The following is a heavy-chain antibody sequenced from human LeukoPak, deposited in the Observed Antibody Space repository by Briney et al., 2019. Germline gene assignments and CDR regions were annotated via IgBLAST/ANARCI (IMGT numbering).Heavy chain of an antibody. CDR2: INTYNGNT. CDR3: AREVSPATNKNDAFDV. J-gene: IGHJ3*01. D-gene: IGHD2-2*01. Sequence: GASVKVSCKASGYTFTSYGITWVRQAPGQGLEWMGRINTYNGNTNYAQRLQGRVTMTTDTSTSTAYMELRSLRSDDTAVYYCAREVSPATNKNDAFDVWGRGTMVTVSS. V-gene: IGHV1-18*01. CDR1: GYTFTSYG.